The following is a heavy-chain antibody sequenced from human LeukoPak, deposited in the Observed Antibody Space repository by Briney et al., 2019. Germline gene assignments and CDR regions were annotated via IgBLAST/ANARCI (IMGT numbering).Heavy chain of an antibody. CDR3: WGLPNYYDSSGYYFHDAFDI. J-gene: IGHJ3*02. CDR2: INHSGST. V-gene: IGHV4-34*01. Sequence: PSETLSLTCAVYGGSFSGYYWSWIRQPPGKGLEWIGEINHSGSTNYNPSLKSRVTISVDTSENQFSLKLSSVTAADTAVYYCWGLPNYYDSSGYYFHDAFDIWGQGTMVTVSS. CDR1: GGSFSGYY. D-gene: IGHD3-22*01.